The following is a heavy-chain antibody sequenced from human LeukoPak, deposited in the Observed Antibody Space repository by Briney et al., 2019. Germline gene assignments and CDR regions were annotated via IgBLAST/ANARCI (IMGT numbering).Heavy chain of an antibody. CDR2: INHSGST. J-gene: IGHJ5*02. CDR1: GGSFSGYY. Sequence: NSSETLSLTCAVYGGSFSGYYWSWIRQSPGKGLEWIGEINHSGSTNYNPSLKSRVTISVDTSKNQFSLKLSSVTAADTAVYYCARCGSGWYADNWFDPWGQGTLVTVSS. D-gene: IGHD6-19*01. CDR3: ARCGSGWYADNWFDP. V-gene: IGHV4-34*01.